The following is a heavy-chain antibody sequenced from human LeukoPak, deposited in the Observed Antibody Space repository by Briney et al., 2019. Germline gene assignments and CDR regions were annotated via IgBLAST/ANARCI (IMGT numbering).Heavy chain of an antibody. CDR3: ARRNLSSGFFDY. J-gene: IGHJ4*02. CDR1: GGSISSSSYY. CDR2: IYYSGST. V-gene: IGHV4-39*01. D-gene: IGHD6-19*01. Sequence: SETLSLTRTVSGGSISSSSYYWGWIRQPPGQGLEWIGSIYYSGSTYYNPSLKGRVTISVDTSKNQFSLKLSSVTAADTAVYYCARRNLSSGFFDYWGQGTLVTVSS.